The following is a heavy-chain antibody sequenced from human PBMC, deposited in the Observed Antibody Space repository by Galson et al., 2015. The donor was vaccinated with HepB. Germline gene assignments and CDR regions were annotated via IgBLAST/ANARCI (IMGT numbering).Heavy chain of an antibody. D-gene: IGHD3-10*01. CDR3: ATPRQYYYGSGSWGAFDY. J-gene: IGHJ4*02. Sequence: SVKVSCKVSGYTLTELSMHWVRQAPGKGLEWMGGFDPEDGETIYAQKFQGRVTMTEDTSTDTAYMELSSLRSEDTAVYYCATPRQYYYGSGSWGAFDYWGQGTLVTVSS. CDR1: GYTLTELS. CDR2: FDPEDGET. V-gene: IGHV1-24*01.